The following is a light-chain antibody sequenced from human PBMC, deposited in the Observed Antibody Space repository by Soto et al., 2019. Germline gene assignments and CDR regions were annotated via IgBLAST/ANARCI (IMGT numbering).Light chain of an antibody. J-gene: IGKJ4*01. Sequence: IQLTQSPSSLSASVGDRVTITCRASQGISSYLAWYQQKPGKAPKLLIYAASTLQSGVPSRFSGRGSRTDFTLTISSLQPEDFATYYFQQLNSYPLTFGGGTKVEIK. CDR2: AAS. CDR3: QQLNSYPLT. CDR1: QGISSY. V-gene: IGKV1-9*01.